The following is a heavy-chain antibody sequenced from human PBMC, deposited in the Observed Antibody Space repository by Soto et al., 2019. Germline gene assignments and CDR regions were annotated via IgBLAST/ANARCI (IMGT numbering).Heavy chain of an antibody. D-gene: IGHD3-10*01. J-gene: IGHJ4*02. Sequence: PGGSLRLSCAASGFTFSSYWMHWVRQVPGKGLLWVSRIDEYGSTINYADPVKGRFTISRDNAKNTLYLEMNSLRAEDTALYYCTRDIGGKGAYWGQGILVTVSS. CDR1: GFTFSSYW. CDR2: IDEYGSTI. V-gene: IGHV3-74*01. CDR3: TRDIGGKGAY.